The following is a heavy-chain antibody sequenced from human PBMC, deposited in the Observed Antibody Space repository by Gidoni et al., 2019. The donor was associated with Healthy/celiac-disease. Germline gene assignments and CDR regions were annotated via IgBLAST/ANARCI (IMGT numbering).Heavy chain of an antibody. J-gene: IGHJ4*02. CDR2: SKSKTDGRTT. V-gene: IGHV3-15*01. CDR3: TARLAAAGSQFDY. Sequence: EVQLVESGGGLVKPGGSLRLSCAASGFTFSNAWMSWGRQAPGKGLEWVGRSKSKTDGRTTDYAAPVKGRFTISRDDSKNTLYLQMNSLKTEDTAVYYCTARLAAAGSQFDYWGQGTLVTVSS. CDR1: GFTFSNAW. D-gene: IGHD6-13*01.